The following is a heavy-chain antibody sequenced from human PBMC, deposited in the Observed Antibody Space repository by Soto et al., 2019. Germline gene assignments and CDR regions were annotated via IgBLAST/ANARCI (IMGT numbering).Heavy chain of an antibody. J-gene: IGHJ4*01. CDR1: GFTFSSYS. D-gene: IGHD3-22*01. CDR3: ARDIDYYDSSGYYRDY. CDR2: ISSSSSYI. V-gene: IGHV3-21*01. Sequence: EVQLVESGGGLVKPGGSLRLSGAASGFTFSSYSMNWVRQAPGKGLEWVSSISSSSSYIYYADSVKGRFTISRDNAKNSLYLQMNSLRAEDTAVYYCARDIDYYDSSGYYRDYWGQGTLFTVSS.